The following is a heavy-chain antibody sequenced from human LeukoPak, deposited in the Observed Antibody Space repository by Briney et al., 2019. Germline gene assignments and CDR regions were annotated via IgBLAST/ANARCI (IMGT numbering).Heavy chain of an antibody. V-gene: IGHV1-69*04. J-gene: IGHJ5*02. Sequence: ASVKVSCRASGGTFSSYAISWVRQAPGQGLEWMGRIIPILGIANYAQKFQGRVTITADKSTSTAYMKLSSLRSEDTAVYYCARDSEYCSGGSCYPNWFDPWGQGTLVTVSS. D-gene: IGHD2-15*01. CDR1: GGTFSSYA. CDR3: ARDSEYCSGGSCYPNWFDP. CDR2: IIPILGIA.